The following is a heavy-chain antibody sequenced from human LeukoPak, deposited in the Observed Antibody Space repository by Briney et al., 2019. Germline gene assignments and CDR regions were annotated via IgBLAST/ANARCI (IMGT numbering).Heavy chain of an antibody. V-gene: IGHV3-48*03. J-gene: IGHJ4*02. CDR3: ARGGSFFVY. Sequence: GGSLSLSCAASGFTFSGYGMNWVRQAPGKGQERVSYSSSSGTTIYYADSVRGRFTISRDNAKNSLYLQMNSLRAEDTAVYYCARGGSFFVYWGQGTLVTVSS. CDR2: SSSSGTTI. D-gene: IGHD1-26*01. CDR1: GFTFSGYG.